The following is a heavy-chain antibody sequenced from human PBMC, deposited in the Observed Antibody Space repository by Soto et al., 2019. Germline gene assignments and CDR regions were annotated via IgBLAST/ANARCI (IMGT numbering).Heavy chain of an antibody. V-gene: IGHV1-8*01. Sequence: QVQVVQSRAEVKKPGASVKVSCKASGYTFTDYDINWVRQASGQGLEYMGWMSHESGNTGYAPQFQGRFTMTRNTSISTAYMELSILRSEDTAVYYCAVTTGYWGQGTKVTVSS. J-gene: IGHJ4*02. CDR1: GYTFTDYD. CDR3: AVTTGY. CDR2: MSHESGNT. D-gene: IGHD1-1*01.